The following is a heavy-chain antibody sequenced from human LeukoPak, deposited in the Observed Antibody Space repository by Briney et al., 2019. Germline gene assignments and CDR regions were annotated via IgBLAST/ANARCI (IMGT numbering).Heavy chain of an antibody. J-gene: IGHJ4*02. CDR3: ARGRPPLRLVWGRFYFDY. CDR2: INHSGST. V-gene: IGHV4-34*01. Sequence: PSETLSLTCAVYGGSFSGYYWSWIRQPPGKGLEWIGEINHSGSTNYNPSLKSRVTISVDTSKNQFSLKLSSVTAADTAVYYCARGRPPLRLVWGRFYFDYWGQGTLVTVSS. CDR1: GGSFSGYY. D-gene: IGHD5-12*01.